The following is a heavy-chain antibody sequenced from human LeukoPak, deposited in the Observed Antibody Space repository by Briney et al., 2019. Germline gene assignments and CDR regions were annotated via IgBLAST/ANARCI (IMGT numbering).Heavy chain of an antibody. J-gene: IGHJ4*02. CDR3: ASRSRYSGSYWLNY. Sequence: SETLSLTCTVSGGSISSYYWSWIRQPPGKGLEWIGYIYYSGSTSYNPSLKGRVSISVDTSKNQFSLKLSSVTAADTAVYYCASRSRYSGSYWLNYWGQGTLVTVSS. V-gene: IGHV4-59*08. D-gene: IGHD1-26*01. CDR1: GGSISSYY. CDR2: IYYSGST.